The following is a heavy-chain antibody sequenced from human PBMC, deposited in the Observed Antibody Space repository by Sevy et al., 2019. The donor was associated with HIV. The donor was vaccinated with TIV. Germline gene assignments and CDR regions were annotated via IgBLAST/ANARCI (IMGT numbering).Heavy chain of an antibody. CDR3: ARVGIAAAGTQGGNYYYYYYMDV. V-gene: IGHV3-48*02. Sequence: GGSLRLSCAASGFTFSSYSMNWVRQAPGKGLEWVSYISSSSSTIYYADSVKGRFTISRDNAKNSLYLQMNSLRDEDKAMYYCARVGIAAAGTQGGNYYYYYYMDVWGKGTTVTVSS. J-gene: IGHJ6*03. CDR1: GFTFSSYS. D-gene: IGHD6-13*01. CDR2: ISSSSSTI.